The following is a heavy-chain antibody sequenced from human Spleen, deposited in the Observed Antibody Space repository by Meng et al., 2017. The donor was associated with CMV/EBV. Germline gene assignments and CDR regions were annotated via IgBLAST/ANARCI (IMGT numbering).Heavy chain of an antibody. J-gene: IGHJ6*02. D-gene: IGHD6-6*01. V-gene: IGHV3-74*01. CDR2: IDSDGSGA. Sequence: GGSLRLSCAASGFTSSAYRMHWVRHTPGKGLVWVSRIDSDGSGATYADSVKGRFTVSRNSAKNTVYLQMNSLRVEDTAVYYCARAGIVAPSGTYYHHGMDVWGQGTTVTVSS. CDR3: ARAGIVAPSGTYYHHGMDV. CDR1: GFTSSAYR.